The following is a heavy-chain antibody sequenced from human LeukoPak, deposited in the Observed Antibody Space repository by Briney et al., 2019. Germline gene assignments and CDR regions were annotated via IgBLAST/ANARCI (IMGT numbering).Heavy chain of an antibody. J-gene: IGHJ4*02. CDR2: IYHSGST. Sequence: PSETLSLTCTVSGYSISSGHYWGWIRQPPGKGLEWIGNIYHSGSTYYNPSLKSRVTISIDPSKNQFSLKLSSVTAADTAVYYCARGPALRFLEWLLPGGYFDYWGQGTLVTVSS. D-gene: IGHD3-3*01. CDR3: ARGPALRFLEWLLPGGYFDY. CDR1: GYSISSGHY. V-gene: IGHV4-38-2*02.